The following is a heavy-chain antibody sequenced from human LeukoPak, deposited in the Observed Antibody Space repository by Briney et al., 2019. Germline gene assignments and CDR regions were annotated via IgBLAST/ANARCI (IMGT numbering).Heavy chain of an antibody. D-gene: IGHD5-18*01. V-gene: IGHV3-23*01. CDR2: ISGGGDAT. CDR1: DFSFITYA. J-gene: IGHJ4*02. Sequence: GGSLRLSCAASDFSFITYAMSWVRQAPGKGLEWVSTISGGGDATYYADSVKGRFTISRDNSKNTLYLQMNSLRAEDTAVYYCARDLSGVAGYTYGRGIDYWGQGTLVTVSS. CDR3: ARDLSGVAGYTYGRGIDY.